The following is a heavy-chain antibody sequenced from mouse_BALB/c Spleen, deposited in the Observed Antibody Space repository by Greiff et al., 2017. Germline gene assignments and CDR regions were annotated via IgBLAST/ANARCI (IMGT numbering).Heavy chain of an antibody. V-gene: IGHV5-6-5*01. Sequence: EVQLVESGGGLVKPGGSLKLSCAASGFTFSSYAMSWVRQTPEKRLEWVASISSGGSTYYPDSVKGRFTISRDNARNILYLQMSSLRSEDTAMYYCARIAVVATRYFDVWGAGTTVTVSS. D-gene: IGHD1-1*01. CDR3: ARIAVVATRYFDV. CDR1: GFTFSSYA. CDR2: ISSGGST. J-gene: IGHJ1*01.